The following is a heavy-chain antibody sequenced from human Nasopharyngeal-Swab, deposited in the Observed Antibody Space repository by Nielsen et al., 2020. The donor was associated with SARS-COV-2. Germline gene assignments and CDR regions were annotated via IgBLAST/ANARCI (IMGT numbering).Heavy chain of an antibody. CDR2: IYTSGST. Sequence: GSLRLSCTVSGGSISSYYWSWIRQPAGKGLEWIGRIYTSGSTNYNPSLKSRVTISVDTSKNQFSLKLSSVTAADTAVYYCARRTYYYGSGSYYNYFDYWGQGTLVTVSS. V-gene: IGHV4-4*07. CDR3: ARRTYYYGSGSYYNYFDY. J-gene: IGHJ4*02. CDR1: GGSISSYY. D-gene: IGHD3-10*01.